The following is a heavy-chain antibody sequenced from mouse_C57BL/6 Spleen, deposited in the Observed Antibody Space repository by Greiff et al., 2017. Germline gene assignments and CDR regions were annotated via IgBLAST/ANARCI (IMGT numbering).Heavy chain of an antibody. CDR1: GFTFSSYA. J-gene: IGHJ3*01. D-gene: IGHD2-5*01. CDR2: ISDGGSYT. Sequence: DVQLVESGGGLVKPGGSLKLSCAASGFTFSSYAMSWVRQTPEKRLEWVATISDGGSYTYYPDNVKGRFTISRDNAKNNLYLQMSHLKSEDTAMYYCARAYYSNTWFAYWGQGTLVTVSA. CDR3: ARAYYSNTWFAY. V-gene: IGHV5-4*01.